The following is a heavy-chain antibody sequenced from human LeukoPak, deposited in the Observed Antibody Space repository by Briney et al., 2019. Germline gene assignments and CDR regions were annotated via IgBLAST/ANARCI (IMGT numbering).Heavy chain of an antibody. CDR3: ARDRSYAAAGYYYYMDV. CDR2: INWNGGST. Sequence: PGGSLRLSCAASGFTFDDYGMSWVRQAPGKGLEWVSGINWNGGSTGYADSVKGRFTISRDNAKNSLYLQMNSLRAEDTALYYCARDRSYAAAGYYYYMDVWGKGTTVTVSS. J-gene: IGHJ6*03. D-gene: IGHD6-13*01. V-gene: IGHV3-20*04. CDR1: GFTFDDYG.